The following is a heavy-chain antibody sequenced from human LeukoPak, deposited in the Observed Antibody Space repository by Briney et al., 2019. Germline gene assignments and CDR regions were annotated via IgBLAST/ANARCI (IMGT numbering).Heavy chain of an antibody. D-gene: IGHD5-12*01. V-gene: IGHV1-69*13. CDR2: IIPIFGTA. J-gene: IGHJ4*02. CDR1: GGTFSSYA. CDR3: ARVGGGYGRSPFDY. Sequence: ASVKVSCKASGGTFSSYAISWVRQAPGQGLEWMGGIIPIFGTANYAQKFQGRVTITADESMSTAYMELSSLRSEDTAVYYCARVGGGYGRSPFDYWGQGTLVTVSS.